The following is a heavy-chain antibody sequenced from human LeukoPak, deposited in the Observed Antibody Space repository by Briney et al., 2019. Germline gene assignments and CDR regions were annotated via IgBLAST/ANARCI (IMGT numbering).Heavy chain of an antibody. D-gene: IGHD6-6*01. J-gene: IGHJ6*02. Sequence: PSQTLSLTCTVSGGSISSGGYYWSWIRQHPGKGLEWIGYIYYSGSTNYNPALKSRVTIAVDTSKNQFSLKLSFVTAADTAVYYCARQVWGVLGIAARRYYYGVDVWGQGTTVTVSS. CDR2: IYYSGST. V-gene: IGHV4-31*03. CDR1: GGSISSGGYY. CDR3: ARQVWGVLGIAARRYYYGVDV.